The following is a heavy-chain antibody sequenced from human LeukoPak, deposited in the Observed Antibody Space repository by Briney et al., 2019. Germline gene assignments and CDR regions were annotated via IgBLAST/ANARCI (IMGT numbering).Heavy chain of an antibody. Sequence: PSETLSLTCTVSGGSISNYYWSWIQQPAGKGLEWIGRIYTSGSTNYNYNPSLKSRVTMSVDTSKNQISLKLSSVTAADTAVYYCARAPTGVGATLFDYWGQGTLVTVSS. V-gene: IGHV4-4*07. CDR3: ARAPTGVGATLFDY. CDR2: IYTSGST. J-gene: IGHJ4*02. CDR1: GGSISNYY. D-gene: IGHD1-26*01.